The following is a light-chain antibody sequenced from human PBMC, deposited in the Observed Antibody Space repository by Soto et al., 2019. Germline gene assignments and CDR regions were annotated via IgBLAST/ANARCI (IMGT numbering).Light chain of an antibody. CDR1: SSDVGGYSF. V-gene: IGLV2-11*01. CDR2: DVR. Sequence: QSALTQPHSVSGSPGQSVTISCSGTSSDVGGYSFVSWYQQHPGNTPKLIIYDVRNRPSGVPYRFSGSKSGNTASLTISGLQAEDEAHYYCCSYAGMYSVIFGGGTKLTVL. J-gene: IGLJ2*01. CDR3: CSYAGMYSVI.